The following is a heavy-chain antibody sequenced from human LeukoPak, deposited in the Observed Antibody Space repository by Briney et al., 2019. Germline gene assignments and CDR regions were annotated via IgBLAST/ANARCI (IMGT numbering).Heavy chain of an antibody. V-gene: IGHV3-66*01. CDR2: IYSGGST. CDR1: GFTVSSNY. D-gene: IGHD3-10*01. CDR3: ARVVHYYGSGSSYFDY. J-gene: IGHJ4*02. Sequence: GGSLRLSCAASGFTVSSNYMSWVRQAPGKGLEWVSVIYSGGSTYYADSVKGSFTISRDNSKNTLYLQMNSLRAEDTAVYYCARVVHYYGSGSSYFDYWGQGTLVTVSS.